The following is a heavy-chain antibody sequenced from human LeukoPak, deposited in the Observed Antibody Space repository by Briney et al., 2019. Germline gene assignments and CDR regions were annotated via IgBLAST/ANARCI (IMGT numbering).Heavy chain of an antibody. V-gene: IGHV4-4*07. D-gene: IGHD2-8*01. CDR3: ARGLLGYCTNGVCSPSHWFDP. J-gene: IGHJ5*02. CDR1: GGSISSYY. Sequence: NPSETLSLTCTVSGGSISSYYWSWIRQPAGKGLEWIGRIYTSGSTNYNPSLKSRVTMSVDTSKNQFSLKLSSVTAADTAVYYCARGLLGYCTNGVCSPSHWFDPWGQGTLVTVSS. CDR2: IYTSGST.